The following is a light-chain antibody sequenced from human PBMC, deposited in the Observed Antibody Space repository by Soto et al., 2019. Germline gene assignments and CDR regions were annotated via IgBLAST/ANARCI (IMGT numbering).Light chain of an antibody. Sequence: DILMTHSPATLSVSPGERHTLSCRASQSVNSNLAWYQQKPGQAPRLLIYGAFTRAAGVPARFSGSGSGTEFSLTISSLQSEDSAVYFCQQYSNWPKTFGQGTKVDIK. V-gene: IGKV3-15*01. CDR1: QSVNSN. CDR3: QQYSNWPKT. CDR2: GAF. J-gene: IGKJ1*01.